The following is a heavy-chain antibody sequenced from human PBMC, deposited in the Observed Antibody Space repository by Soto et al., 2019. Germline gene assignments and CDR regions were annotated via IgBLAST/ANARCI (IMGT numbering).Heavy chain of an antibody. D-gene: IGHD1-26*01. CDR3: ASSVGASLDGAFEI. J-gene: IGHJ3*02. CDR2: MIPIFGTA. Sequence: QVHLEQSGAEVKKPGSSVKVSCTASGGTLNIHGISWVRQAPGQGLEWMGGMIPIFGTAYYAQKLQGRVTITADESTRTAYMEMNSLRFDDTAVYYCASSVGASLDGAFEIWGQGTLITVS. CDR1: GGTLNIHG. V-gene: IGHV1-69*12.